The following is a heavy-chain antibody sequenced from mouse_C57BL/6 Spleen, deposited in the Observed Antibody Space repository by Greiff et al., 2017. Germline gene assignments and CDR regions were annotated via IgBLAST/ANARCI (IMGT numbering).Heavy chain of an antibody. J-gene: IGHJ1*03. V-gene: IGHV1-18*01. D-gene: IGHD2-5*01. CDR3: ARRGYSNYFYWYFDV. Sequence: VQLQQSGPELVKPGASVKIPCKASGYTFTDYNMDWVKQSHGKSLEWIGDINPNTGGTIYNQKFKGKATLTVDKSSSTSYMELRCLTSEDTAFYYCARRGYSNYFYWYFDVWCTGTTVTVSS. CDR1: GYTFTDYN. CDR2: INPNTGGT.